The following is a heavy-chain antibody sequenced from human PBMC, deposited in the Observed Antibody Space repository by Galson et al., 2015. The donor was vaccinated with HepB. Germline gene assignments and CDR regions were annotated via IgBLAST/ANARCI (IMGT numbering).Heavy chain of an antibody. J-gene: IGHJ3*01. CDR3: AKRAENYNGFDL. CDR1: GFTFKKYV. Sequence: SLRLSCAASGFTFKKYVMNWVRQPPGQGLEWVSVIGESRSSAFYADSVKGRFTISGDNFMSMLYLQMDSLRAEDTAVYFCAKRAENYNGFDLWGQGTLVTVSS. D-gene: IGHD1-7*01. CDR2: IGESRSSA. V-gene: IGHV3-23*01.